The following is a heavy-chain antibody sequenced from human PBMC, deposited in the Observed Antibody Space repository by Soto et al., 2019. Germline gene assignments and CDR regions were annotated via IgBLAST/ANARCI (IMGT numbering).Heavy chain of an antibody. J-gene: IGHJ4*02. CDR1: GFTFSSYA. CDR3: AKDKFLSRLTTDRYPPGVLYFDY. D-gene: IGHD4-17*01. V-gene: IGHV3-23*01. CDR2: ISGSGGST. Sequence: GWSLRLSCAASGFTFSSYAMSWVRQAPGKGLEWVSAISGSGGSTYYADSVKGRFTISRDNSKNTLYLQMNSLRAEDTAVYYSAKDKFLSRLTTDRYPPGVLYFDYGGREPLVT.